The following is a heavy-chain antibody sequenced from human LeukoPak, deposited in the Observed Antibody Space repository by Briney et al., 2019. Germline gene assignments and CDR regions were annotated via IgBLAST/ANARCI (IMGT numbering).Heavy chain of an antibody. Sequence: GGSLRLSCAASGFAVNGIHMSWVRQAPGKGLEWVSVFYGGGGIYYADSVRGRFTISRDNSKNTLYLQMNGLRGEDTAKYCCARDLAGALDFWGQGTVVTVSS. V-gene: IGHV3-66*01. CDR3: ARDLAGALDF. CDR1: GFAVNGIH. CDR2: FYGGGGI. J-gene: IGHJ4*02. D-gene: IGHD6-19*01.